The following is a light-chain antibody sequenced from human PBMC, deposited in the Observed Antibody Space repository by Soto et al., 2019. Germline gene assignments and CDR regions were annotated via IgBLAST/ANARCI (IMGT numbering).Light chain of an antibody. V-gene: IGKV3-20*01. CDR1: QSVSSTF. CDR3: QHYGSSPPLT. CDR2: GAS. Sequence: EFMLTQSPGTLSLSPGERATLSCRASQSVSSTFLAWYQQKPGQPPRLLIYGASTRGTGIPDRFSGSGSGTDFTLTISRLEPEDFAVYYCQHYGSSPPLTFGRGTKVEIK. J-gene: IGKJ4*01.